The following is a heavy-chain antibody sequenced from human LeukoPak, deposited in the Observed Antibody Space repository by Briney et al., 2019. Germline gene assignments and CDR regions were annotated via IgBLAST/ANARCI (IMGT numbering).Heavy chain of an antibody. CDR3: ASRVTMIVVGTDWYFDL. Sequence: GASVKVSCKASGYTFTSYGISWVRQAPGQGLEWMGWISAYNGNTNYAQKLQGRVTMTTDTSTSTAYMELRSLRSDDTAVYYCASRVTMIVVGTDWYFDLWGRGTLVTVSS. V-gene: IGHV1-18*01. J-gene: IGHJ2*01. CDR2: ISAYNGNT. CDR1: GYTFTSYG. D-gene: IGHD3-22*01.